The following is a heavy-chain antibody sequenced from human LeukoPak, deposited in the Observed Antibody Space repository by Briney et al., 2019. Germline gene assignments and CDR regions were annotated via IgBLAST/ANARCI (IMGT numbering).Heavy chain of an antibody. J-gene: IGHJ4*02. D-gene: IGHD3-10*01. CDR2: IYHSGST. Sequence: PSETLSLTCAVSGCSISSGYYWGWIRQPPGKGLEWIGSIYHSGSTYYNPSLKSRVTISVDTSKNQFSLKLSSVTAADTAVYYCARARYYGSGSKRGFDYWGQGTLVTVSS. CDR3: ARARYYGSGSKRGFDY. CDR1: GCSISSGYY. V-gene: IGHV4-38-2*01.